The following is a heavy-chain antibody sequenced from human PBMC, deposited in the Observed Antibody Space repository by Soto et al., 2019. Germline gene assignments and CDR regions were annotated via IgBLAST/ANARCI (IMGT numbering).Heavy chain of an antibody. CDR3: ARDGGRHSGGIDY. J-gene: IGHJ4*02. CDR2: IIPIFGTA. CDR1: GGTFSSYS. V-gene: IGHV1-69*01. Sequence: QVQLVQSGAEVKKPGSSVKVSCKASGGTFSSYSINWVRQAPGQGLEWMGEIIPIFGTANYAQKFQGRVTITADESTSTDYMELRRLRSEDTDVYYCARDGGRHSGGIDYWGQGTMVTVSS. D-gene: IGHD1-26*01.